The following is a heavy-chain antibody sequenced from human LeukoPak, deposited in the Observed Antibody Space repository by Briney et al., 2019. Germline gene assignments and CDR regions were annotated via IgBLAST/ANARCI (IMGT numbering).Heavy chain of an antibody. CDR3: ARSDRVATPCYFDY. CDR1: GGSISSSSYY. Sequence: PSETLSLTCTVSGGSISSSSYYWGWIRQPPGKGLEWIGSIYYSGSTYYNPSLKSRVTISVDTSKNQFSLKLSSVTAADTAVYYCARSDRVATPCYFDYWGQGTLVTVSS. J-gene: IGHJ4*02. D-gene: IGHD5-12*01. CDR2: IYYSGST. V-gene: IGHV4-39*07.